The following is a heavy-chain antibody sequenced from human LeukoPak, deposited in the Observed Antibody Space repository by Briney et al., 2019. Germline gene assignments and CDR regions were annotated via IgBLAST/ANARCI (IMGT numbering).Heavy chain of an antibody. CDR1: GGSFSGYY. D-gene: IGHD1-7*01. V-gene: IGHV4-34*01. J-gene: IGHJ4*02. CDR3: ARVVNYRGDDY. CDR2: INHSGST. Sequence: PSETLSLTCAVYGGSFSGYYWSWIRQPPGKGLEWIGEINHSGSTNYNPSLKSRVTISVDTSKNQFSLKLSSVTAADTAVYYCARVVNYRGDDYWGREPWSPSPQ.